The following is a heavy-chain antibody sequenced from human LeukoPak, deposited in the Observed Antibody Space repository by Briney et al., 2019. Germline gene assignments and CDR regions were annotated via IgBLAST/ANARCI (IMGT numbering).Heavy chain of an antibody. CDR1: GFTFSSYS. V-gene: IGHV3-21*01. D-gene: IGHD3-10*01. CDR2: ISSSSSYI. Sequence: SGGSLRLSCAASGFTFSSYSMNWVRQAPGKGLEWVSSISSSSSYIYYTDSVKGRFTISRDNAKKSLYLQMNSLRAEDTAVYYCARVGGITLALAPSPFPDYNYYYMDVWGKGTTVTVSS. CDR3: ARVGGITLALAPSPFPDYNYYYMDV. J-gene: IGHJ6*03.